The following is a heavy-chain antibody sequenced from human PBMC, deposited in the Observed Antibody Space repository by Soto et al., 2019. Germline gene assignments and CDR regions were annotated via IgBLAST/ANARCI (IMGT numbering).Heavy chain of an antibody. D-gene: IGHD3-10*01. J-gene: IGHJ3*02. CDR3: ARGGLWFGELLYAFDI. CDR1: GYTFTSYD. Sequence: QVQLVQSGAEVKKPGASVKVSCKASGYTFTSYDINWVRQATGQGLEWMGWMNPNSGNTGYAQKFQGRVTMTRNTSISTAYMELSSLRSEDTAVYYCARGGLWFGELLYAFDIWCQGTMVTVSS. CDR2: MNPNSGNT. V-gene: IGHV1-8*01.